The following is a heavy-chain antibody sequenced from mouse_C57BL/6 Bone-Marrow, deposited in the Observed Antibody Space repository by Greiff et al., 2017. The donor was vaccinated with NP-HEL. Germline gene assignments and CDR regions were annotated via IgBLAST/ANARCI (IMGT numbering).Heavy chain of an antibody. CDR1: GFTFSDYY. V-gene: IGHV5-12*01. J-gene: IGHJ1*03. CDR3: ARPDSNYPYWYFDV. Sequence: EVQLVESGGGLVQPGGSLKLSCAASGFTFSDYYMYWVRQTPEKRLEWVAYISNGGGSTYYPDTVKGRFTISRDNAKNTLYLQMSRLKSEDTAMYYCARPDSNYPYWYFDVWGTGTTVTVSS. D-gene: IGHD2-5*01. CDR2: ISNGGGST.